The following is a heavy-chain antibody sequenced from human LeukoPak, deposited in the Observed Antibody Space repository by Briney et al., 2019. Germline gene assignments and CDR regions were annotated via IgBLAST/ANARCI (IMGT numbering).Heavy chain of an antibody. CDR1: GYTFTSYG. J-gene: IGHJ4*02. V-gene: IGHV1-18*01. CDR3: ARMVGVVVTSVFDY. Sequence: ASVKVSCKASGYTFTSYGISWVRQAPGQGLKWVGWISAYNGNTNYAQKLQGRVTMTTDTSTSTAYMELRSLRSDDTAVYYCARMVGVVVTSVFDYWGQGTLVTVSS. D-gene: IGHD2-21*02. CDR2: ISAYNGNT.